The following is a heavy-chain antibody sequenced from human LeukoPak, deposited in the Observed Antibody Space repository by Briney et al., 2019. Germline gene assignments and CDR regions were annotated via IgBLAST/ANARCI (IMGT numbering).Heavy chain of an antibody. CDR2: ISFDETKK. CDR1: GFSFSKYA. CDR3: ARMKVIKGASLDY. V-gene: IGHV3-30-3*01. J-gene: IGHJ4*02. Sequence: GGSLRLSCAASGFSFSKYAMHWVRQAPGKGLEWVAVISFDETKKYYADSVKGRFTISRDNSNNTLFLQMNSLKTEDTAVYFCARMKVIKGASLDYWGQGSLVTVSS. D-gene: IGHD2/OR15-2a*01.